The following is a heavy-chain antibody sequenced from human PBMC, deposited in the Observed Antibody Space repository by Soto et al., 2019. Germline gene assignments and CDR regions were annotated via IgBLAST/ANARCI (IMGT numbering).Heavy chain of an antibody. CDR3: AIPGDPRQILPLGFDP. D-gene: IGHD3-10*01. CDR1: GYTLTELS. Sequence: GASVKVSCKVSGYTLTELSMHWVRQAPGKGLEWMGGFDPEDGETIYAQKFQGRVTMTGGTSTDTAYMELSSLRSEDTAVYYCAIPGDPRQILPLGFDPWGQGTLVTVSS. CDR2: FDPEDGET. V-gene: IGHV1-24*01. J-gene: IGHJ5*02.